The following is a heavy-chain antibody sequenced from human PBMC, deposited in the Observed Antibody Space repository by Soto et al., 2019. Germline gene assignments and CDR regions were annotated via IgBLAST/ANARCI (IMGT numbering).Heavy chain of an antibody. J-gene: IGHJ4*02. CDR2: ISYDGSNK. D-gene: IGHD6-6*01. Sequence: PGGSLRLSCAASGFSFSSYGMHWVRQAPGKGLERVAVISYDGSNKYYADSVKGRFTISRDNSKNTLYLQMNSLRAEDTAVYYCAKFGRGIAARPPSYFDYWGQGTLVTVSS. V-gene: IGHV3-30*18. CDR1: GFSFSSYG. CDR3: AKFGRGIAARPPSYFDY.